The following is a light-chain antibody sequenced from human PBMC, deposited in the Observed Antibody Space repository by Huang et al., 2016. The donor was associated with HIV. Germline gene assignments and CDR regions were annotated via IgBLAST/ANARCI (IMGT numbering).Light chain of an antibody. CDR2: WAT. CDR3: LQYYSVPQT. CDR1: TSVLYSRSKKNY. Sequence: DIVMTQSPDSLAVSPGERATINCKSSTSVLYSRSKKNYLAWFQQKPGRPTKLLIYWATTRESGVPDRLSGSGSGTDFTLTINNLQAEDVAVYFCLQYYSVPQTFGHGTKVEIK. V-gene: IGKV4-1*01. J-gene: IGKJ1*01.